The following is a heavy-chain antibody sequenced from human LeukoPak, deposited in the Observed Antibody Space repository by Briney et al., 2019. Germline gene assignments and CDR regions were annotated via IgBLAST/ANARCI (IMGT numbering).Heavy chain of an antibody. CDR1: GFTFDDYG. V-gene: IGHV3-20*01. CDR3: ARRRGSGSQYYFDY. J-gene: IGHJ4*02. D-gene: IGHD3-10*01. Sequence: GGSLRLSCAASGFTFDDYGMSWVRQAPGKGLEWVSGINWNGGSTGYADSVKGRFTISRGNAKNSLYLQMNSLRAEDTALYHCARRRGSGSQYYFDYWGQGTLVTVSS. CDR2: INWNGGST.